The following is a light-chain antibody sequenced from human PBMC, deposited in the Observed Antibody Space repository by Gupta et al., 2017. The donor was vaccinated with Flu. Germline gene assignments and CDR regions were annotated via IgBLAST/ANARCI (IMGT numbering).Light chain of an antibody. CDR2: VHSDGSY. J-gene: IGLJ3*02. V-gene: IGLV4-69*01. CDR1: SGHSSYA. CDR3: QTWGSAISWV. Sequence: QLVLTQSPSASASLGASVKLTCTLNSGHSSYAIAWHQQQPEKGPRFLMKVHSDGSYTKGDGIPDRFSGSSSGDERYLTISSLQSEDEADYYCQTWGSAISWVFGGGTKLTGL.